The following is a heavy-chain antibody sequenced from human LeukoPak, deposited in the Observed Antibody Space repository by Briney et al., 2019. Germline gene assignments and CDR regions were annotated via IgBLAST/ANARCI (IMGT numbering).Heavy chain of an antibody. CDR2: LIPIDGSA. CDR3: AGFFYDNSGDAFDI. V-gene: IGHV1-69*13. D-gene: IGHD3-22*01. J-gene: IGHJ3*02. CDR1: GGSFTFTSHA. Sequence: SVKVSCKASGGSFTFTSHAISWVRQAPGQGLEWMGGLIPIDGSANYAQKFQGRVTITSDESTRTVYMELSSLRPEDSAVYYCAGFFYDNSGDAFDIWGQGTMVTVSS.